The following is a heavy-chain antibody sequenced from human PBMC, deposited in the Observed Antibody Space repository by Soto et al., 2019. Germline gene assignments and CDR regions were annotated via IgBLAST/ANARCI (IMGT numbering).Heavy chain of an antibody. CDR2: IFYLGSS. J-gene: IGHJ5*02. Sequence: SETLSLTCTVSGDSIISSDFYWGWVRQPPGKGLEWIGSIFYLGSSYYNPSLKSRVTMSVDTSKNQFSLRLRSVTAADTALYFCARHSLALRKNNWFDPWGQGVMVTVS. CDR3: ARHSLALRKNNWFDP. V-gene: IGHV4-39*01. CDR1: GDSIISSDFY. D-gene: IGHD3-3*02.